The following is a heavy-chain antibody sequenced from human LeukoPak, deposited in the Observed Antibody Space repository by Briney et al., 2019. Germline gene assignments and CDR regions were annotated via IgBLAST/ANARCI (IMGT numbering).Heavy chain of an antibody. J-gene: IGHJ4*02. CDR3: ARRIKVGALDY. CDR1: GVSISSYY. V-gene: IGHV4-59*08. CDR2: IYYSGST. D-gene: IGHD1-26*01. Sequence: SSETLSLTCTVSGVSISSYYWSWIRHPPGKGLEWIGYIYYSGSTNYNPSLKSRVTISVDTSKNQFSLKLSSVTAADTAVYYCARRIKVGALDYWGQGTLVTVSS.